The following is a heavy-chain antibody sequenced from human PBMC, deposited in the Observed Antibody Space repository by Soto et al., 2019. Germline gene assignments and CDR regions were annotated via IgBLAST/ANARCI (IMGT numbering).Heavy chain of an antibody. Sequence: GSLSLSCAASSINVNDYWMSGVRQAPGKGLEWVANIKEDGSSKYYVDSVKGRFTISRDNAKNSLYLQMNSLRAEDTALYYCESENWYVFDQWGQGTPVTVSS. CDR1: SINVNDYW. CDR3: ESENWYVFDQ. V-gene: IGHV3-7*03. CDR2: IKEDGSSK. D-gene: IGHD1-1*01. J-gene: IGHJ4*02.